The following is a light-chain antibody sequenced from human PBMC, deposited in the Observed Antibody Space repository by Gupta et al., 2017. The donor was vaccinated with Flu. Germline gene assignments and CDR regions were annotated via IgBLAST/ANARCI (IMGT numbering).Light chain of an antibody. CDR3: QQRSNWLFT. CDR1: QSVSSY. J-gene: IGKJ3*01. CDR2: DAS. V-gene: IGKV3-11*01. Sequence: EIVLTQLPVTLSLSPGDRATLTCSASQSVSSYLAWYQQKPGQAPRLLIYDASNRATGIPARFSGRGSGTDFTLTSSSLEHEDFAVYYWQQRSNWLFTFGPGTKVDIK.